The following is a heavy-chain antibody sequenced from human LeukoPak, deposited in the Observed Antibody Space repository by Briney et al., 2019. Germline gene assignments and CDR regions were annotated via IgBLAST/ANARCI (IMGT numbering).Heavy chain of an antibody. CDR1: GYTFSSYG. J-gene: IGHJ4*02. CDR2: ISAYNGNT. Sequence: GASVKVSCKASGYTFSSYGVSWARQAPGQGLEWMGWISAYNGNTNYAQKVQGRVTMTTDTSTSTAYMDLRSLRSDGTAVYYCARTIDYGDSEVLDYWGQGTLVTVSS. D-gene: IGHD4-17*01. V-gene: IGHV1-18*01. CDR3: ARTIDYGDSEVLDY.